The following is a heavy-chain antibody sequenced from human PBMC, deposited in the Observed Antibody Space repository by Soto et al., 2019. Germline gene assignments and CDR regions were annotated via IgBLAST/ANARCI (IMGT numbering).Heavy chain of an antibody. J-gene: IGHJ4*02. CDR3: ASPRWNYIY. Sequence: QVQLQKWGAGLLKPSETLSLTCAVSGGSFSGYYWSWIRQPPGKGLEWIGEMNDSGSTKYNASLESRVAISVDTSKGHFSLTLTSVTAADTAVYYCASPRWNYIYWGQGTLVAVSS. CDR1: GGSFSGYY. D-gene: IGHD1-7*01. CDR2: MNDSGST. V-gene: IGHV4-34*01.